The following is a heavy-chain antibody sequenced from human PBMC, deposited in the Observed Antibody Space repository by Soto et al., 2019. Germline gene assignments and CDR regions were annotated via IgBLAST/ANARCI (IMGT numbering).Heavy chain of an antibody. V-gene: IGHV3-30-3*01. Sequence: GGSLRLSCAASGFTFSSYAMHWVRQAPGKGLEWVAVISYDGSNKYYADSVKGRFTISRDNSKNTLYLQMNSLRAEDTAVYYCAREGCRKYNYSGMDVWGQGTTVTVSS. CDR1: GFTFSSYA. CDR3: AREGCRKYNYSGMDV. J-gene: IGHJ6*02. D-gene: IGHD2-15*01. CDR2: ISYDGSNK.